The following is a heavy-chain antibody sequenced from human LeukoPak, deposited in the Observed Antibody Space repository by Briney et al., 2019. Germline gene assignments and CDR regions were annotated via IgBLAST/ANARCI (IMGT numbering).Heavy chain of an antibody. CDR1: GFTFSSYW. Sequence: PGGSLRLSCTASGFTFSSYWMHWVRQAPGKGLVWVARIDSSGIGTSYADSVMGRFTISRDNAKNTLYLQMNSLRAEDTAVYYCAKDRGRWLHDYWGQGTLVTVSS. D-gene: IGHD5-24*01. V-gene: IGHV3-74*01. J-gene: IGHJ4*02. CDR3: AKDRGRWLHDY. CDR2: IDSSGIGT.